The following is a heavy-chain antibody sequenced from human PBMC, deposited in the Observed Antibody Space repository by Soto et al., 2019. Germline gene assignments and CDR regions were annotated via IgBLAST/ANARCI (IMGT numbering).Heavy chain of an antibody. CDR3: AREVASYDRSGFFDY. D-gene: IGHD3-22*01. V-gene: IGHV3-30-3*01. Sequence: LRLSCAGSGFIFSNSAFHWVRQAPGKGLEWVALISYDGNNKYYADSVKGRFTISRDNSKNTLYLQMHSLRADDTAVYYCAREVASYDRSGFFDYWGQGALVTVSS. J-gene: IGHJ4*02. CDR2: ISYDGNNK. CDR1: GFIFSNSA.